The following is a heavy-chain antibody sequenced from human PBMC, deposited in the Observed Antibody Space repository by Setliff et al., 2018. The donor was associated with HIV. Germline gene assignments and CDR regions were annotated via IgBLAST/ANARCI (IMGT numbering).Heavy chain of an antibody. V-gene: IGHV3-73*01. D-gene: IGHD4-17*01. CDR1: GFTFSGSA. Sequence: QAGGSLRLSCSASGFTFSGSALHWVRQASGKGLEWVGRIKTKPNSYATAHAESVKGRFTISRDDSQNTAYLQMNSLRTEDTAVYFCAVSPDGDCATTECANWFDPWGQGTQVTVPQ. J-gene: IGHJ5*02. CDR2: IKTKPNSYAT. CDR3: AVSPDGDCATTECANWFDP.